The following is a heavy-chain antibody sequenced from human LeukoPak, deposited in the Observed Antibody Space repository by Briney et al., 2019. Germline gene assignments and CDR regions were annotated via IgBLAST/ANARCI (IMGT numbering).Heavy chain of an antibody. D-gene: IGHD3-9*01. CDR1: GFTVNRNY. CDR3: ASDILTGSVY. CDR2: IYSGGTT. Sequence: GESLRLSCAASGFTVNRNYMIWVRQAPGKGLGCVSVIYSGGTTYYADSVKGRFTISRDNSKNTLYLQMNSLRAEDTAVYYCASDILTGSVYWGQGTLVTVSS. V-gene: IGHV3-53*01. J-gene: IGHJ4*02.